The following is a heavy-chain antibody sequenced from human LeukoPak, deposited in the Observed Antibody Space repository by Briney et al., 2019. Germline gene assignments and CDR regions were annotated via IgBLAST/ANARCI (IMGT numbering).Heavy chain of an antibody. CDR1: GFTFSSYS. D-gene: IGHD2-15*01. CDR2: ISSSSSYI. J-gene: IGHJ4*02. Sequence: GGSLRLSCAASGFTFSSYSMNWVRQAPGKGLEWVSSISSSSSYIYCADSVKGRFTISRDNAKNSLYLQMNSLRAEDTAVYYCARDLRVVVAAQFNPDYWGQGTLVTVSS. CDR3: ARDLRVVVAAQFNPDY. V-gene: IGHV3-21*01.